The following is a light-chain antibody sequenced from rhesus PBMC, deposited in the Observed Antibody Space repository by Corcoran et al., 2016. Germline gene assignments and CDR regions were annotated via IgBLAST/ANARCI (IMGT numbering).Light chain of an antibody. Sequence: EIVLTQSPATLSLSPGERATLSCRASQSVSSSFAWYQPKPGQAPRLLIYDASSRAPGIPDRFSGSGSGTDCTLTISSLEPEDVGVYYCQQYSNWPLTFGGGTKVELK. CDR3: QQYSNWPLT. J-gene: IGKJ4*01. V-gene: IGKV3-35*01. CDR1: QSVSSS. CDR2: DAS.